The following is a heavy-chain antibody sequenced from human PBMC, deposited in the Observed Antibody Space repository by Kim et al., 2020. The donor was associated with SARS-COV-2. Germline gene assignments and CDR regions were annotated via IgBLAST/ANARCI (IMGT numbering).Heavy chain of an antibody. Sequence: GGSLRLSCAASGFTFSSYAMSWVRQAPGKGLEWVSAISGSGGGGSTYYADSVKGRFTISRDNFKNTLYLQMNSLRAEDTAVYYCAKDRGDYSGYDYHYWGQGTLVTVSS. CDR2: ISGSGGGGST. J-gene: IGHJ4*02. V-gene: IGHV3-23*01. CDR1: GFTFSSYA. D-gene: IGHD5-12*01. CDR3: AKDRGDYSGYDYHY.